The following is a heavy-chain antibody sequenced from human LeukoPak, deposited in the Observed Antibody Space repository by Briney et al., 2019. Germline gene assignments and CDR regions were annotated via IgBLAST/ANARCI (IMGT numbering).Heavy chain of an antibody. CDR3: ARGPGITGTTDWFDP. D-gene: IGHD1-7*01. CDR2: IYYSGST. Sequence: SETLSLTCTVSGGSISSSSYCWGWIRQPPGKGLEWIGSIYYSGSTYYNPSLKSRVTISVDTSKNQFSLKLSSVAAADTAVYYCARGPGITGTTDWFDPWGQGTLVTVSS. J-gene: IGHJ5*02. CDR1: GGSISSSSYC. V-gene: IGHV4-39*07.